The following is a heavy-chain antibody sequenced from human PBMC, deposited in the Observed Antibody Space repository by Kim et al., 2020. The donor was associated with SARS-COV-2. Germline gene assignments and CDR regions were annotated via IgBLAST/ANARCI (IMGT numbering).Heavy chain of an antibody. D-gene: IGHD6-13*01. CDR1: GFTFGDYA. CDR3: TSDRHSSDWLRNRRDFDY. V-gene: IGHV3-49*04. Sequence: GGSLRLSCTASGFTFGDYAMSWVRQAPGKGLEWVGLIRSKSYGGTTEYAASVKGRFAISRDNSKSTAYLQMNSLNTEDTGVYYCTSDRHSSDWLRNRRDFDYWGQGTRVTVSS. CDR2: IRSKSYGGTT. J-gene: IGHJ4*02.